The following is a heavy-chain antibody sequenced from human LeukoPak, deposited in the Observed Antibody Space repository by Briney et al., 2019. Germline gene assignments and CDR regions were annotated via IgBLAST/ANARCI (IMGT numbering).Heavy chain of an antibody. D-gene: IGHD3-22*01. V-gene: IGHV3-48*01. CDR1: GFTFSSYS. Sequence: GGSLRLSCAASGFTFSSYSMNWVRQAPGKGLEWVSYISSSSSTIYYADSVKGRFTISRDNSKDTLYLQMNSLRAEDTAVYYCAKGYYDSSGYYYPFWGYWGQGTLVTVSS. J-gene: IGHJ4*02. CDR3: AKGYYDSSGYYYPFWGY. CDR2: ISSSSSTI.